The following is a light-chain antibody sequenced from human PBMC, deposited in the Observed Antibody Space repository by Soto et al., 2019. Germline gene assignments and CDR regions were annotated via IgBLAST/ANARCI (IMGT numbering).Light chain of an antibody. CDR2: GAS. Sequence: EVVLTQSPGTLSLSPGERATLSCRTSHSVSSNYLAWYQQKPGQAPRLLIYGASNRATDISDRFSGSGSATDFTLTISSLGPEDFAVYYCQERSNWPSLSFGGGTKVEIK. V-gene: IGKV3D-20*02. CDR3: QERSNWPSLS. J-gene: IGKJ4*01. CDR1: HSVSSNY.